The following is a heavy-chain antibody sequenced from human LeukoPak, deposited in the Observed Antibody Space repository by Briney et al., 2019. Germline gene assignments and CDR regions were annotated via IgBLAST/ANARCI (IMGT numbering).Heavy chain of an antibody. CDR2: ISSSSSYI. D-gene: IGHD3-10*01. V-gene: IGHV3-21*01. J-gene: IGHJ3*02. Sequence: GGSLRLSCAASGFTFSSYSMNWVRQAPGKGLEWVSSISSSSSYIYYADSVKGRFTISRDNAKNSLYLQMNSLRAEDTAVYYCARVKPHTHLTPGEALRKSAFDIWGQGTMVTVSS. CDR1: GFTFSSYS. CDR3: ARVKPHTHLTPGEALRKSAFDI.